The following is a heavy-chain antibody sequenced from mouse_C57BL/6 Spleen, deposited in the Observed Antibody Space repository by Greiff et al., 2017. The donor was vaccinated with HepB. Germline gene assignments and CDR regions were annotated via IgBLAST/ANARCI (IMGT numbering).Heavy chain of an antibody. V-gene: IGHV1-26*01. Sequence: EVQLQQSGPELVKPGASVKISCKASGYTFTDYYMNWVKQSHGKSLEWIGDINPNNGGTSYNQKFKGKATLTVDKSSSTAYMELRSLTSEDSAVYYCARRMQLRLGWFAYWGQGTLVTVSA. CDR2: INPNNGGT. D-gene: IGHD3-2*02. CDR1: GYTFTDYY. CDR3: ARRMQLRLGWFAY. J-gene: IGHJ3*01.